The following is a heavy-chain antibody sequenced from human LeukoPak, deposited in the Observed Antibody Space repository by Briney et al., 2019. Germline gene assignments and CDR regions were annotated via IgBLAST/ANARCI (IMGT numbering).Heavy chain of an antibody. CDR2: IKQDGSEK. V-gene: IGHV3-7*01. J-gene: IGHJ4*01. D-gene: IGHD3-22*01. CDR3: AKGRFHDSSGYPIDH. CDR1: GFTFSSYW. Sequence: GGSLRLSCAASGFTFSSYWMSWVRQAPGKGLEWVANIKQDGSEKYYVDSVKGRFTISRDNAKNSLYLQMNSLRAEDTAVYYCAKGRFHDSSGYPIDHWGQGTLVTVSS.